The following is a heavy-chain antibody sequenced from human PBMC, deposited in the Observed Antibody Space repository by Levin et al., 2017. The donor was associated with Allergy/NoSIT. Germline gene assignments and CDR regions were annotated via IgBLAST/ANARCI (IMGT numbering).Heavy chain of an antibody. CDR2: IYYSGTT. CDR1: GGSISNYY. V-gene: IGHV4-59*01. D-gene: IGHD5-18*01. CDR3: ARMGDTAMVDPFDS. J-gene: IGHJ4*02. Sequence: SSETLSLTCTVSGGSISNYYWSWIRQPPGKGLEWIGYIYYSGTTNYNPSLKSRVTISVDTSKSQFSLKLTSVTAADTAIYYCARMGDTAMVDPFDSWGQGTLVTVSS.